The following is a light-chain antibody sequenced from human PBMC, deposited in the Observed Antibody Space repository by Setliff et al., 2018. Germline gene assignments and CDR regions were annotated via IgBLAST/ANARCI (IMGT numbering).Light chain of an antibody. CDR3: SSYTSLSTRV. CDR2: EVS. Sequence: QSVLTQPASVSGFPGQSITISCTGTSSDVGDYKYVSWYQQLPGKAPKLIIFEVSNRPSGIPNRFSGSKSGNTASLSISGLQAEDEADYYCSSYTSLSTRVFGTGTKVTVL. CDR1: SSDVGDYKY. V-gene: IGLV2-14*01. J-gene: IGLJ1*01.